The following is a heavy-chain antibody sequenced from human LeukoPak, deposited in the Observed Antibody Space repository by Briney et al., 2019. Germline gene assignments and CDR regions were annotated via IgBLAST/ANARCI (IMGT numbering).Heavy chain of an antibody. CDR3: ARDCPNPNIAAAGTVPVLDY. CDR1: GFTFSTYG. Sequence: PGRSLRLSCAASGFTFSTYGMHWVRQAPGKGLEWVAVIWYDGSKKYYADSVKGRFTISRDNSKNTLYLQMNSLRAEDTAVYYCARDCPNPNIAAAGTVPVLDYWGQGTLVTVSS. CDR2: IWYDGSKK. D-gene: IGHD6-13*01. V-gene: IGHV3-33*01. J-gene: IGHJ4*02.